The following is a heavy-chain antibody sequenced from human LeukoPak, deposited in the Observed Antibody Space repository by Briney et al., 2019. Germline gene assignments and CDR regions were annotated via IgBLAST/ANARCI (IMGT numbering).Heavy chain of an antibody. CDR2: IYTSGST. J-gene: IGHJ4*02. D-gene: IGHD3-22*01. Sequence: SETLSLTCTVSGGSISSYYWSWIRQPAGKGLEWIGRIYTSGSTNYNPSLKSRVTMSVDTSKNQFSLMLSSVTAADTAVYYCARDSRPYYYDSSGYYVPYYFDYWGQGTLVTVSS. V-gene: IGHV4-4*07. CDR3: ARDSRPYYYDSSGYYVPYYFDY. CDR1: GGSISSYY.